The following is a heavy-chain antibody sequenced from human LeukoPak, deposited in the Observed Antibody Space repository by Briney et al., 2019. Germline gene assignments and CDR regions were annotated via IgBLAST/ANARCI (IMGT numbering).Heavy chain of an antibody. J-gene: IGHJ6*02. CDR3: VRGGYGAGMDV. Sequence: PSETLSLTCTVSGGSISSYYWSWIRQPPGKGLEWIGYMYYSGSSNYNPSLQSRVTISVDTSKNQFSLRLSSVTAADTAMYYCVRGGYGAGMDVWGQGTTVTVSS. D-gene: IGHD5-12*01. V-gene: IGHV4-59*01. CDR2: MYYSGSS. CDR1: GGSISSYY.